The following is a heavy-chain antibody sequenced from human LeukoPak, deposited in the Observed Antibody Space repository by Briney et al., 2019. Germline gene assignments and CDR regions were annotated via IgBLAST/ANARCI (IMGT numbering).Heavy chain of an antibody. Sequence: PGGSLRLSCAASGFTFSNYWMSWVRQAPGKGLEWVANINQDGGEENNVDSVKGRFTISRDNARNSLYLQMNSLRAEDTAVYYCSRDWSLNWFDPWGQGTLVTVSS. V-gene: IGHV3-7*05. CDR1: GFTFSNYW. CDR3: SRDWSLNWFDP. J-gene: IGHJ5*02. CDR2: INQDGGEE.